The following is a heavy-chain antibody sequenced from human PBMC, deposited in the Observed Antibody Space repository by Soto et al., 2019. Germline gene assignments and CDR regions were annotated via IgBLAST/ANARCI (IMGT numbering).Heavy chain of an antibody. J-gene: IGHJ4*02. D-gene: IGHD3-10*01. CDR2: IWYDGSEK. CDR3: ARYGNGKVCDY. V-gene: IGHV3-33*01. CDR1: GFTFSSYG. Sequence: GGSLRLSCAASGFTFSSYGMHWVRQAPGRGLEWVAVIWYDGSEKYYADSVKGRFAISRDNSKNTVSLQMDSLRADDTAVYYCARYGNGKVCDYWGQGTLVTVSS.